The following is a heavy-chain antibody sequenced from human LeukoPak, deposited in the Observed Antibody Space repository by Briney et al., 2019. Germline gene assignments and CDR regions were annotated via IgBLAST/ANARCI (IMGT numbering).Heavy chain of an antibody. CDR3: AKVGYYDSSGYTY. Sequence: GGSLRLSCAASGFTFSSYGMHWVRQAPGKGLEWVAFIRYDGSNKYYADSVKGRFTISRDNSKNTLYLQMNSLRAEDTAVYYCAKVGYYDSSGYTYWGQGTLVTVSS. V-gene: IGHV3-30*02. CDR2: IRYDGSNK. CDR1: GFTFSSYG. D-gene: IGHD3-22*01. J-gene: IGHJ4*02.